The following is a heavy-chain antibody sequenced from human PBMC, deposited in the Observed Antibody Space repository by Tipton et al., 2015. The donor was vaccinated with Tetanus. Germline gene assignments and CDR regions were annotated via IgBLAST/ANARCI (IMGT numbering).Heavy chain of an antibody. Sequence: GLVKPSETLSLTCAVYGGSFSGYYWSWIRQPPGKGLEWIGEINHSGSTNYNPSLKSRVTISVDTSKNQFSLKLSSVTAADTAVYYCARGGYEWLQFRRWFLDYWGQGTLVTVSS. J-gene: IGHJ4*02. CDR3: ARGGYEWLQFRRWFLDY. D-gene: IGHD5-24*01. CDR2: INHSGST. CDR1: GGSFSGYY. V-gene: IGHV4-34*01.